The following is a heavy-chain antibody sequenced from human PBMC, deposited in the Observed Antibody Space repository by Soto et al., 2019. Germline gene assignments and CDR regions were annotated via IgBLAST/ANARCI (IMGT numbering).Heavy chain of an antibody. CDR3: AKDAKILDWLPTSYYYDF. Sequence: GGSLRLSCAASGFTFSSYGMHWVRQAPGKGLEWVAVIWYDGSNKYYADSVKGRFTISRDNSKNTPYLQMYSLRAEDTAVYYCAKDAKILDWLPTSYYYDFWGRGALVTVSS. V-gene: IGHV3-33*06. J-gene: IGHJ4*02. D-gene: IGHD3-9*01. CDR2: IWYDGSNK. CDR1: GFTFSSYG.